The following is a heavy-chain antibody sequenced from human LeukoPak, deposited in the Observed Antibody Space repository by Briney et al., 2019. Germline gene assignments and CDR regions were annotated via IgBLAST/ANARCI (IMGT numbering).Heavy chain of an antibody. Sequence: GGSLRLSCAASGFMFSSNWMSWVRLAPGKGLEWVANIKEDGTETYYVDSVKGRFTISRDNAKNSLYLQMNSLRVEDTAVYFCAKEGRSLQTYWGQGTLVTVSS. CDR3: AKEGRSLQTY. V-gene: IGHV3-7*03. CDR1: GFMFSSNW. CDR2: IKEDGTET. D-gene: IGHD5-24*01. J-gene: IGHJ4*02.